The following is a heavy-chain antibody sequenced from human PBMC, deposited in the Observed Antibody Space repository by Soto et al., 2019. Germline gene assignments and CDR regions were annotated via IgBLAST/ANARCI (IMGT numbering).Heavy chain of an antibody. J-gene: IGHJ4*02. CDR3: AHTGAYYDFCSGYYRFDY. Sequence: SGPTLVNPTQPLTLTCTFSGFSLSTSGVGVGWIRQPPGKALEWLALIYWNDDKRYSPSLKSRLTITKDTSKNQVVLTMTNMDHVDTATYSCAHTGAYYDFCSGYYRFDYWGQGTMVTVSS. CDR2: IYWNDDK. CDR1: GFSLSTSGVG. V-gene: IGHV2-5*01. D-gene: IGHD3-3*01.